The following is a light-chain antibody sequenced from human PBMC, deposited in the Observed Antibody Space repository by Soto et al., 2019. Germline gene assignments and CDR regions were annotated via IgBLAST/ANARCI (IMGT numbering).Light chain of an antibody. CDR3: SSYTSTTTLWV. V-gene: IGLV2-14*01. CDR2: EVS. Sequence: QSALTQPASVSGSPGQSITISCTGTSSDVGGYNYVSWYQQHPGKAPKLLIYEVSNRPSGVSSRFSGSKSGNTASLTLSGLQAEDEASYYCSSYTSTTTLWVFGGGTKLTVL. J-gene: IGLJ3*02. CDR1: SSDVGGYNY.